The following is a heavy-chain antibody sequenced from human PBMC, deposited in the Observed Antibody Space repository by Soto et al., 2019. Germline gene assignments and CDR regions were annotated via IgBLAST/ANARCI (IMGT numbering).Heavy chain of an antibody. CDR3: ANLLLGYCSSTSCWGDYYYGMDV. J-gene: IGHJ6*02. Sequence: GGSLRLSCAASGFTFSSYGMHWVRQAPGKGLEWVAVISYDGSNKYYADSVKGRFTIPRDNSKNTLYLQMNSLRAEDTAVYYCANLLLGYCSSTSCWGDYYYGMDVWGQGTTVTVSS. D-gene: IGHD2-2*01. V-gene: IGHV3-30*18. CDR2: ISYDGSNK. CDR1: GFTFSSYG.